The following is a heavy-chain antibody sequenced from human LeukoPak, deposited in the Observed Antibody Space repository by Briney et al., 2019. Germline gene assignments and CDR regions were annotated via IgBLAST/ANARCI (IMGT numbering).Heavy chain of an antibody. CDR1: GYTFTGYY. CDR2: INPNSGGT. V-gene: IGHV1-2*06. J-gene: IGHJ5*02. CDR3: ARTLEGFLEWSGNWLDP. Sequence: ASVKVSCKASGYTFTGYYMHWVRQAPGQGLEWMGRINPNSGGTNYAQKFQGRVTMTRDTSISTAYMELSRLRSDDTAVYYCARTLEGFLEWSGNWLDPWGQGTLVTVSS. D-gene: IGHD3-3*01.